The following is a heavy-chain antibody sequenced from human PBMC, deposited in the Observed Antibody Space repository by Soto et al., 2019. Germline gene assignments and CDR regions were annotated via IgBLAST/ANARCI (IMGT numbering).Heavy chain of an antibody. V-gene: IGHV4-59*01. Sequence: PSETLSLTCTVSGGSISSYYWSWIRQPPGKGLEWIGYIYYSGSTNYNPSLKSRVTISVDTSKNQFSLKLSSVTAADTAVYYCARDRGYSSSSFDYWGQGTLVTVSS. CDR3: ARDRGYSSSSFDY. J-gene: IGHJ4*02. CDR2: IYYSGST. D-gene: IGHD6-6*01. CDR1: GGSISSYY.